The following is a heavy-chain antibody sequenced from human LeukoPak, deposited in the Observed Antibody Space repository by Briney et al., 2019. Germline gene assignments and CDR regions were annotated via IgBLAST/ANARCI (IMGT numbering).Heavy chain of an antibody. V-gene: IGHV4-59*01. Sequence: PSETLSLTCTVSGGSISSYYWSWIRQPPVKGLEWIGYIYYSGSTNYNPSLKSRVTISVDTSKNQFSLKLNSVTAADTAVYYCARVSGYDWESFYDYWGQGTLVTVSS. CDR1: GGSISSYY. CDR2: IYYSGST. D-gene: IGHD5-12*01. J-gene: IGHJ4*02. CDR3: ARVSGYDWESFYDY.